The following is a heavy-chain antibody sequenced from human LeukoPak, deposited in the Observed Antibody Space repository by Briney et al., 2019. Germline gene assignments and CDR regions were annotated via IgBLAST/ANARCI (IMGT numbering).Heavy chain of an antibody. CDR2: IYTSGST. CDR1: GGSISSGSYY. Sequence: SQTLSLTCTVSGGSISSGSYYWSWIRQPAGKGLEWTGRIYTSGSTNYNPSLKSRVTISVDTSKNQFSLKLSSVTAADTAVYYCARVYSSSWYWNWFDPWGQGTLVTVSS. J-gene: IGHJ5*02. D-gene: IGHD6-13*01. V-gene: IGHV4-61*02. CDR3: ARVYSSSWYWNWFDP.